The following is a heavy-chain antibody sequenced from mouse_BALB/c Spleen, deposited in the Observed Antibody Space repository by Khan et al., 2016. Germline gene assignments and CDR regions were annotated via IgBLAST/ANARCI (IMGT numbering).Heavy chain of an antibody. J-gene: IGHJ2*01. CDR2: INPDSSTI. D-gene: IGHD1-1*01. CDR3: ERLYYYGSSDY. V-gene: IGHV4-1*02. Sequence: EVKLLESGGGLVQPGGSLKLSCAAAGFDFSRYWMSWVRQAPGKGLEWIGEINPDSSTINYTPYLKDKFIISRDNAKNTLYLQMSKVRSEDTALDYCERLYYYGSSDYWGQGTTRTVSS. CDR1: GFDFSRYW.